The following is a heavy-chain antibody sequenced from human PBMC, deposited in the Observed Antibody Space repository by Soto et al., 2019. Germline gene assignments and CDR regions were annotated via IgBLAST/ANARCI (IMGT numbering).Heavy chain of an antibody. CDR1: GYTFTGYY. V-gene: IGHV1-2*04. J-gene: IGHJ1*01. Sequence: ASVKVSCKASGYTFTGYYMHWVRQAPGQGLEWMGWINPNSGGTNYAQKFQGWVTMTRDTSISTAYMELSRLRSDDTAVYYCARETLYSSGWYGYFQHWGQGTLVTVSS. CDR3: ARETLYSSGWYGYFQH. CDR2: INPNSGGT. D-gene: IGHD6-19*01.